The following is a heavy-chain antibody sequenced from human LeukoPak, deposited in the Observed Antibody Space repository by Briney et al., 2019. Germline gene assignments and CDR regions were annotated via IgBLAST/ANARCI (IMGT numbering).Heavy chain of an antibody. J-gene: IGHJ5*02. CDR3: ARDRAANQDWVEFDP. D-gene: IGHD3/OR15-3a*01. CDR2: IRDSGEA. Sequence: GGSLRLSCAVSGFRVSDYYMSWVGQAPGTGREWVGLIRDSGEAFYADFARGRFAISRDESENTLYLQMNSLRVEDTAIYFCARDRAANQDWVEFDPWGQGTPVIVSS. V-gene: IGHV3-66*03. CDR1: GFRVSDYY.